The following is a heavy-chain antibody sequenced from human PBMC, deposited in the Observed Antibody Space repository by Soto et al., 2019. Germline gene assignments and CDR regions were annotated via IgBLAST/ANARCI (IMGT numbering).Heavy chain of an antibody. CDR2: ISSSSSYT. D-gene: IGHD3-9*01. Sequence: GGSLRLSCAASGFTFSDYYMSWIRQAPGKGLEWVSYISSSSSYTNYADSVKGRFTISRDNAKNSLYLQMNSLRAEDTAVYYCARFGSAGLVPGFDYWGQGTLVTVSS. V-gene: IGHV3-11*03. CDR1: GFTFSDYY. CDR3: ARFGSAGLVPGFDY. J-gene: IGHJ4*02.